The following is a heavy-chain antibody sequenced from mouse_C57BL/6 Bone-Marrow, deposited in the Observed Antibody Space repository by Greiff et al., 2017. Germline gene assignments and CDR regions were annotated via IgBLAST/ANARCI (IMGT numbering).Heavy chain of an antibody. CDR2: IDPSDSYP. CDR3: ARDRYGRSY. J-gene: IGHJ3*01. CDR1: GYTFTSYW. Sequence: QVQLKESGAELVKPGASVKLSCKASGYTFTSYWMQWVKQRPGQGLEWIGKIDPSDSYPNYNQKFKGKATLTVDKSSSTASMQLSSLTSEYSAVYYCARDRYGRSYWGQGTLVTVST. D-gene: IGHD2-10*02. V-gene: IGHV1-50*01.